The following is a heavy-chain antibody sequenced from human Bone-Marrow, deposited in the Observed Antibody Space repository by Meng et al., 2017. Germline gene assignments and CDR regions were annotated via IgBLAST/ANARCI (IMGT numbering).Heavy chain of an antibody. CDR2: TYHSGTT. CDR3: ATQESRDGHSPY. D-gene: IGHD5-24*01. CDR1: GASITISHW. Sequence: QVQLQGSGPGLVEPSGTLSLTCTASGASITISHWFTWVRQPPGKGLEWIGETYHSGTTTYSPSLKSRVTISIDKSRNHFSLKLTSVTAADTAIYYCATQESRDGHSPYWGQGTLVTVSS. V-gene: IGHV4-4*02. J-gene: IGHJ4*02.